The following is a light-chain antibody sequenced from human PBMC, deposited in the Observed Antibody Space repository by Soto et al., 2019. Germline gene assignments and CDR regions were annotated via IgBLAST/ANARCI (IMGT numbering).Light chain of an antibody. CDR1: QSLSTSY. J-gene: IGKJ4*01. CDR2: GTS. CDR3: QNYGSSSLT. Sequence: DIVLTQSPGTLSLSPGERATLSCRASQSLSTSYLAWYQQKPGQAPRLLTYGTSSRASGIPDRFSGSGSGTDFTLTISRLEPEDFEVYYCQNYGSSSLTFGGGTKVDIK. V-gene: IGKV3-20*01.